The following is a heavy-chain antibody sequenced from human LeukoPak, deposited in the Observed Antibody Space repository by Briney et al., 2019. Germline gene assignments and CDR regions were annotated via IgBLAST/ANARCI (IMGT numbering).Heavy chain of an antibody. D-gene: IGHD5-24*01. CDR1: GXSISSYY. CDR2: IYYSGST. CDR3: ARQGSGWLQVDY. V-gene: IGHV4-59*08. J-gene: IGHJ4*02. Sequence: SETLSLTCTVSGXSISSYYWSWIRQPPGKGLEWIGYIYYSGSTNYNPSLKTRVTISLDTSKNQFSLKLTSVTAADTAVYYCARQGSGWLQVDYWGQGTLVTVSS.